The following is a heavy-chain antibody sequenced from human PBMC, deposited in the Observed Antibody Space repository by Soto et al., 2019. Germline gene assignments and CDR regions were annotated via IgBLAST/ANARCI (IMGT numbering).Heavy chain of an antibody. V-gene: IGHV4-39*01. J-gene: IGHJ4*02. CDR2: IYYSGST. D-gene: IGHD1-20*01. CDR1: GGSISSSSYY. Sequence: SETLSLTCTVSGGSISSSSYYWGWIRQPPGKGLEWIGSIYYSGSTYYNPSLKSRVTISVDTSKNQFSLKLSSVTAADTAVYYCARPIDNSSYFDYWGQGTLVTVSS. CDR3: ARPIDNSSYFDY.